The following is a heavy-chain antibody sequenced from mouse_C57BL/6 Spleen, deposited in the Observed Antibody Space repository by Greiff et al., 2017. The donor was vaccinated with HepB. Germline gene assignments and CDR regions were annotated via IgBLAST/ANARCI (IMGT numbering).Heavy chain of an antibody. Sequence: VQLQQSGAELAKPGASVKLSCKASGYTFTSYWMHWVKQRPGQGLEWIGYINPSSGYTKYNQKFKDKATLNADKSSSTAYMQLSSLTYEDSAVYYCARDYGSSDDYAMDYWGQGTSVTVSS. D-gene: IGHD1-1*01. CDR2: INPSSGYT. CDR3: ARDYGSSDDYAMDY. CDR1: GYTFTSYW. J-gene: IGHJ4*01. V-gene: IGHV1-7*01.